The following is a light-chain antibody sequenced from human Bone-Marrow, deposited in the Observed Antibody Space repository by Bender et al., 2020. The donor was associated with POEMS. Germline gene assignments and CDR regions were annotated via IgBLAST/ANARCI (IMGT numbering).Light chain of an antibody. CDR3: QAWDTYNVI. CDR1: DLGDKY. J-gene: IGLJ2*01. V-gene: IGLV3-1*01. CDR2: QDT. Sequence: SYEVTQPPSVSVSPGQTASITCSGDDLGDKYVAWYQQKPGQSPVLVIYQDTKRPSGIPERFSGSNSGNTATLTISGTQALDEADYYCQAWDTYNVIFGGGTKLTVL.